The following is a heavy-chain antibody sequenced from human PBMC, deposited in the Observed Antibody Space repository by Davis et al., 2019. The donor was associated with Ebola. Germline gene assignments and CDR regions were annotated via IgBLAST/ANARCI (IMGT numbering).Heavy chain of an antibody. V-gene: IGHV4-34*01. CDR3: ARGRPIWGVVVPAAMAQHYYYGMDV. D-gene: IGHD2-2*01. Sequence: PSETLSLTCAVYGGSFSGYYWSWIRQPPGKGLEWIGEINHSGSTNYNPSLKSRVTISVDTSKNQFSLKLSSVTAADTAVYYCARGRPIWGVVVPAAMAQHYYYGMDVWGQGTTVTVSS. CDR1: GGSFSGYY. CDR2: INHSGST. J-gene: IGHJ6*02.